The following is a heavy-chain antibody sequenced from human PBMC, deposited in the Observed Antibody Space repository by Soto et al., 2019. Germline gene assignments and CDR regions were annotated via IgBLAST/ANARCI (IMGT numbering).Heavy chain of an antibody. D-gene: IGHD3-10*01. V-gene: IGHV1-8*01. Sequence: ASVKVSCKASGYTFTSYDINWVRQATGQGLEWMGWMNPNSGNTGYAQKFQGRVTMTRNTSISTAYMELSSLRSEDTAVYYCARYYYGSGSYYKKGSGYYYMDVWGKGTTVTVSS. CDR2: MNPNSGNT. CDR1: GYTFTSYD. J-gene: IGHJ6*03. CDR3: ARYYYGSGSYYKKGSGYYYMDV.